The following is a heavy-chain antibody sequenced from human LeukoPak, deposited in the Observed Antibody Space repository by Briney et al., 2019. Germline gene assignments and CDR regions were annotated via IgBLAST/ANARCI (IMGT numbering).Heavy chain of an antibody. D-gene: IGHD4-17*01. CDR2: INHSGST. CDR3: ARSDRGLRRYFDY. J-gene: IGHJ4*02. V-gene: IGHV4-34*01. CDR1: GGSFGGYY. Sequence: SETLSLTCAVYGGSFGGYYWSWIRQPPGKGLEWIGEINHSGSTNYNPSPKSRVTISVDTSKNQFSLKLSSVTAADTAVYYCARSDRGLRRYFDYWGQGTLVTVSS.